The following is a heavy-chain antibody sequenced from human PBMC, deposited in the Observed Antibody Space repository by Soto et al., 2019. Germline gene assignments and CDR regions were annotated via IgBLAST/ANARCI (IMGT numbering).Heavy chain of an antibody. V-gene: IGHV2-5*02. CDR2: IYWDDNK. J-gene: IGHJ5*02. CDR3: AHRHRAAAGTGTHSFDP. D-gene: IGHD6-13*01. CDR1: GFSLTTSGVG. Sequence: QITLKESGPTLVKPTQTLTLTCTFSGFSLTTSGVGVGWIRQPPGKALEWLALIYWDDNKRYSPSLKSRLTITKATSKNQVVLTMPNMDPVDTATSYCAHRHRAAAGTGTHSFDPWGQGTLVTVSS.